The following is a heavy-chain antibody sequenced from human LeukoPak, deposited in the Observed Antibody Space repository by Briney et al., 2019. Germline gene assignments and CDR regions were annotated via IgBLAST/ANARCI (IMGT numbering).Heavy chain of an antibody. Sequence: SGGSLRLSCAASGFTFSSYAMSWVRQAPGKGLEWVSAISGSGGSTYYADSVKGRFTISRDNSKNTLYLQMNSLRAQDTAVYYFAKDQGYMVRGWGQGTLVTVSS. V-gene: IGHV3-23*01. CDR2: ISGSGGST. J-gene: IGHJ4*02. CDR1: GFTFSSYA. CDR3: AKDQGYMVRG. D-gene: IGHD3-10*01.